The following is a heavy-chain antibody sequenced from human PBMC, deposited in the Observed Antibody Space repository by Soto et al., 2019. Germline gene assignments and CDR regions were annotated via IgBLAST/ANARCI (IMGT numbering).Heavy chain of an antibody. Sequence: SVKVSCKASGGTFSSYAISWVRQAPGQGLEWMGGIIPIFGTANYAQKFQGRVTITADESTSTAYMELSSLRSEDTAVYYCAISKLSSGQYYYYGMDVWGQGTTVTVSS. CDR1: GGTFSSYA. J-gene: IGHJ6*02. V-gene: IGHV1-69*13. D-gene: IGHD6-19*01. CDR3: AISKLSSGQYYYYGMDV. CDR2: IIPIFGTA.